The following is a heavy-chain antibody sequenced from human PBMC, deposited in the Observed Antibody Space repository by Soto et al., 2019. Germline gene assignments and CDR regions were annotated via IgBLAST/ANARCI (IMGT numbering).Heavy chain of an antibody. CDR2: SSSNGGTT. Sequence: EVQLVESGGGLVQPGGSLRLSCAASGFTFSSYSMHWVRQAPGKGLEYVSASSSNGGTTSYANSVKGRFTISRDNSKNMLYLQMGSLRAEDMAVYYCGGYSGDGIWSWGQGTLVTVSS. V-gene: IGHV3-64*01. J-gene: IGHJ5*02. CDR3: GGYSGDGIWS. CDR1: GFTFSSYS. D-gene: IGHD1-26*01.